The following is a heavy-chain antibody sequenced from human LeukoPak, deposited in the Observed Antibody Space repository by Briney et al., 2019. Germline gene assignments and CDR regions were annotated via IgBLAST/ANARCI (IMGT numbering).Heavy chain of an antibody. CDR3: AKFYDTLTADFDY. V-gene: IGHV3-23*01. CDR2: ISGGGGSTYYA. J-gene: IGHJ4*02. D-gene: IGHD3-9*01. CDR1: GFTFSSYA. Sequence: GGSLRLSCAASGFTFSSYAMSWVRQSPGKGLEWVSAISGGGGSTYYAYYADSVRGRFTISRNNSKNTLYLQMNSLKAEDTAVYYGAKFYDTLTADFDYWGQGTLVTVSS.